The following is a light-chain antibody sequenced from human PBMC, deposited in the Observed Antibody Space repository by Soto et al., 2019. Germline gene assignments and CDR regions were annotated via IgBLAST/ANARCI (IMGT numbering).Light chain of an antibody. Sequence: EIVLTQSPAILSVSPGERATLSCRASQSISRSLAWYQQKPGQAPRLLISDASTRATGIPARFSGSGSGTEFTLTISSLQSEDFAVYYCQQYNNWPLTFGQGTKVDIK. CDR3: QQYNNWPLT. CDR1: QSISRS. V-gene: IGKV3-15*01. CDR2: DAS. J-gene: IGKJ1*01.